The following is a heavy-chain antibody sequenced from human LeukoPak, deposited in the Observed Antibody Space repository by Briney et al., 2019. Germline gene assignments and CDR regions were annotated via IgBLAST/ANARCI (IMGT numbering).Heavy chain of an antibody. D-gene: IGHD3-22*01. CDR3: ARDNFDSSGCLDY. V-gene: IGHV3-11*01. Sequence: GGSLRLSCAASGFTLSDFYMIGTRQARGKGLEWVSYISRSGSSVHCADSVKGRFTISRDNAKNSLFLQMNSLRAEDTAVYYCARDNFDSSGCLDYWGQGSLVTVSS. CDR1: GFTLSDFY. CDR2: ISRSGSSV. J-gene: IGHJ4*02.